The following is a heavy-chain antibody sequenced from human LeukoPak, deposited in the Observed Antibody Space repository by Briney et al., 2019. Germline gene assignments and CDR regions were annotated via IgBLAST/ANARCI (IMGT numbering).Heavy chain of an antibody. CDR2: IYYSGST. CDR3: ARAGRGYPGFDP. Sequence: SQTLSLTCTVSGGSISSGDYYWSWIRQPPGKGLEWIGYIYYSGSTYYNPSLKSRVTISVDTSKNQFSLKLSSVTAADTAVYYCARAGRGYPGFDPWGQGTLVTVSS. CDR1: GGSISSGDYY. V-gene: IGHV4-30-4*01. D-gene: IGHD5-12*01. J-gene: IGHJ5*02.